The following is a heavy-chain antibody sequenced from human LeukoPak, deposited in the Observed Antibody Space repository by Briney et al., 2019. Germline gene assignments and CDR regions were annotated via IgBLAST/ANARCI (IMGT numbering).Heavy chain of an antibody. D-gene: IGHD6-19*01. Sequence: GGSLRLSCAASGFTVSSNYMSWVRQAPGEGLEWVSVIYSGGSTYYADSVKGRFTISRHNSKNTLYLQMNSLRAEDTAVYYCAREAQAVAGDPYYYYGMDVWGQGTTVTVSS. CDR2: IYSGGST. J-gene: IGHJ6*02. CDR1: GFTVSSNY. CDR3: AREAQAVAGDPYYYYGMDV. V-gene: IGHV3-53*04.